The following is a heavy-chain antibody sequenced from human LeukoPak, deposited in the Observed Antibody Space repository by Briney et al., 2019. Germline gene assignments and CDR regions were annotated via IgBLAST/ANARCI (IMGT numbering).Heavy chain of an antibody. CDR3: ARGLVHSDTDYYYGMDV. D-gene: IGHD2-2*01. J-gene: IGHJ6*02. CDR2: ISSNGGST. CDR1: GFTFSSYA. Sequence: GGSLRLSCAASGFTFSSYAMLWVRQAPGKGLEYVSAISSNGGSTYYANSVKGRFTISRDNSKNTLYLQMGSLRAEDMAVYYCARGLVHSDTDYYYGMDVWGQGTTVTVSS. V-gene: IGHV3-64*01.